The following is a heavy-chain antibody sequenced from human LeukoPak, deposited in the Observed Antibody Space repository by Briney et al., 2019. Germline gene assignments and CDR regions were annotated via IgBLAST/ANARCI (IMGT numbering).Heavy chain of an antibody. CDR3: VRGLYGLGWDY. Sequence: GGSLRLSCAASGFTFSSYAMSWVRQAPGKGLEFVSGVSSDWGTTDYADSARDRFTISRDNSKNTLYLQMSSLRAEDTAIYYRVRGLYGLGWDYWGPGTLVTVSS. J-gene: IGHJ4*02. V-gene: IGHV3-64D*06. CDR1: GFTFSSYA. CDR2: VSSDWGTT. D-gene: IGHD3-10*01.